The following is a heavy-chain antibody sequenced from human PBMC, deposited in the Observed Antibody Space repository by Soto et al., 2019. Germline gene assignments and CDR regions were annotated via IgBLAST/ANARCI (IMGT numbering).Heavy chain of an antibody. CDR2: ISGSGGST. D-gene: IGHD4-17*01. V-gene: IGHV3-23*01. J-gene: IGHJ2*01. Sequence: EVQLLESGGGLVQPGGSLRLSCAASGFTFSSYAMNWVRQDPGKGLEWVSVISGSGGSTYYADAVKGRFTISRDNSKNTLYLQMNNLRAEDTAVYYCAKRTVGWYFDLWGRGTLVTVSS. CDR1: GFTFSSYA. CDR3: AKRTVGWYFDL.